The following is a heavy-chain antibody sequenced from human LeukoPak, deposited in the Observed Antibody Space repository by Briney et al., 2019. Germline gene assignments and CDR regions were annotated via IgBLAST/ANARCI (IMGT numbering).Heavy chain of an antibody. V-gene: IGHV4-4*07. D-gene: IGHD1-1*01. CDR2: ISASGTT. CDR3: ARAGTTGTVYYYYMDV. J-gene: IGHJ6*03. CDR1: GDSFTSYQ. Sequence: SETLSLTCIVSGDSFTSYQWSWVRQPAGKGLEWIGRISASGTTNSNPALKSRVTMSVDSSKNQFSLKLSSVTAADTAVYYCARAGTTGTVYYYYMDVWGKGTTVTVSS.